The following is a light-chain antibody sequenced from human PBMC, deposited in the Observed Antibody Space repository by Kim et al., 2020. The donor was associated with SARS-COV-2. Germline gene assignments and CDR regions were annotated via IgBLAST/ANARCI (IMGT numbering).Light chain of an antibody. CDR1: QSVSSY. CDR3: QQRSNWPSIT. V-gene: IGKV3-11*01. CDR2: DAS. Sequence: EIVLTQSPATLSLSPGERATLSCRASQSVSSYLAWYQQKPGQAPRLLIYDASNRATGIPARFRGSGSGTDFTLTISSLEPEDFAVYYCQQRSNWPSITSAQVRRLEIK. J-gene: IGKJ5*01.